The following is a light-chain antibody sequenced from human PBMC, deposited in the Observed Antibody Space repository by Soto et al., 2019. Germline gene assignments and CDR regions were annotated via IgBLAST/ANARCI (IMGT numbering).Light chain of an antibody. V-gene: IGLV2-14*01. CDR1: TSDVGLYNY. Sequence: QSALTQPASASGSPGQSITISCTGTTSDVGLYNYVSWYQQHPGKAPKLMISEVSNRPSGVSNRFSGSKSGNTASLAISGLQSEDEADYYCAAWDDSLNGRVFGGGTKLTVL. CDR2: EVS. CDR3: AAWDDSLNGRV. J-gene: IGLJ3*02.